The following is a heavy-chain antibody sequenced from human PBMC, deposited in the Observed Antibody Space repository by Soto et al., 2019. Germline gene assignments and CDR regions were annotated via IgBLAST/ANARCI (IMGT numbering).Heavy chain of an antibody. Sequence: SETLSLTCAVYGGSFSGYYWSWIRQPPGKGLEWIGEINHSGSTNYNPSLKSRDTISVDTSKNQFSLKLSSVTAADTAVYYCAMYYDFWSGPLRYGMDVWGQGTTVTVSS. V-gene: IGHV4-34*01. CDR1: GGSFSGYY. D-gene: IGHD3-3*01. CDR3: AMYYDFWSGPLRYGMDV. J-gene: IGHJ6*02. CDR2: INHSGST.